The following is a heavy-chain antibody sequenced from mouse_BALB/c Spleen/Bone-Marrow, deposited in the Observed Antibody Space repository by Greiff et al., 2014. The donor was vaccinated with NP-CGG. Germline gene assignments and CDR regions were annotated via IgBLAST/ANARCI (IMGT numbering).Heavy chain of an antibody. J-gene: IGHJ4*01. CDR3: ARPPYYYGSSYDAMDY. CDR1: GYTFTSYW. CDR2: INPSTGYT. Sequence: VQLQQSGAELAKPGASVKMSCKAPGYTFTSYWMHWVKQRPGQGLEWIGYINPSTGYTEYNQKFKDKATLTADKSSSTAYMQLSSLTSEDSAVYYCARPPYYYGSSYDAMDYWGQGTSVTVSS. V-gene: IGHV1-7*01. D-gene: IGHD1-1*01.